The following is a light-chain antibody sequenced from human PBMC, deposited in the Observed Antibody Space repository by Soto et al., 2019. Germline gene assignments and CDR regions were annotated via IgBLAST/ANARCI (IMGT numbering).Light chain of an antibody. CDR2: DVD. Sequence: QSALTQPASVSGSPGQSITISCTGTSSDVGNYHYVSWYQHHPGKAPKLMIYDVDNRPSGVSDRFSGSKSGNTASLTISGLQAEDEADYYCNSYTSSGTDVLFGGGTKLTVL. CDR3: NSYTSSGTDVL. V-gene: IGLV2-14*03. CDR1: SSDVGNYHY. J-gene: IGLJ2*01.